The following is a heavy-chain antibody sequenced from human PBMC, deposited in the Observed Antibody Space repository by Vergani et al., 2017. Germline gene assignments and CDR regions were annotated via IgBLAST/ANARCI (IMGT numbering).Heavy chain of an antibody. CDR1: GGSISSSNW. Sequence: QVQLQESGPGLVKPSGTLSLTCAVSGGSISSSNWWSWVRPPPGKGLEWIGEIYHSGSTNHNPSLKSRVTLSVDKSKHQFSLTLSAVAAADTAGYYCARVWRYQRLASFDYWGQGTLVTVSS. CDR3: ARVWRYQRLASFDY. CDR2: IYHSGST. J-gene: IGHJ4*02. V-gene: IGHV4-4*02. D-gene: IGHD2-2*01.